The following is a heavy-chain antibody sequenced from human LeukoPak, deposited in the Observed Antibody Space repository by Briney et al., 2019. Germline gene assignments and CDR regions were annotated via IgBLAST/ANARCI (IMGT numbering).Heavy chain of an antibody. D-gene: IGHD1-26*01. CDR1: GGSISSYY. Sequence: SSETLSLTCTVSGGSISSYYWSSIRQPPGKGLEWIGYIYYSGSTNYNPSLKSRVTISVDTSKNQFSLKLSSVTAADTAVYYCARGLSGDWGQGTLVTVSS. V-gene: IGHV4-59*01. CDR3: ARGLSGD. J-gene: IGHJ4*02. CDR2: IYYSGST.